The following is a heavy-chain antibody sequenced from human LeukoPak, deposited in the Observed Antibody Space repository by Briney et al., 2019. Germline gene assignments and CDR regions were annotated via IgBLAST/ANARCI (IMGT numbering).Heavy chain of an antibody. Sequence: ASVKVSCKASGYTFTSYDIDWVRQATGQGLEWMGWMNPNSGNTGYAQKFQGRVTMTRNTSISTAHMELSSLRSEDTAVYYCARALYYGSGSDAFDIWGLGTMVTVSS. CDR3: ARALYYGSGSDAFDI. CDR1: GYTFTSYD. CDR2: MNPNSGNT. D-gene: IGHD3-10*01. J-gene: IGHJ3*02. V-gene: IGHV1-8*01.